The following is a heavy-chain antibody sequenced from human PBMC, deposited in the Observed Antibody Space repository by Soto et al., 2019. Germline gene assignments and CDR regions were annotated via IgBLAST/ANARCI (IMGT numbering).Heavy chain of an antibody. J-gene: IGHJ4*02. CDR1: GASIRRGGYY. CDR3: ARIEMSTIK. CDR2: IYYTGST. Sequence: SETLALTCSVPGASIRRGGYYWSWLRQPPGKGLERIGHIYYTGSTFYSPSLKIRLTISLDSSKIQFSLDLSSVSAADSAMYYFARIEMSTIKWGRGTLVTLSS. V-gene: IGHV4-31*03.